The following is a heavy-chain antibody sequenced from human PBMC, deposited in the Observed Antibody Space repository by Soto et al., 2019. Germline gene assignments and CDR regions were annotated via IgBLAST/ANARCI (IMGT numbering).Heavy chain of an antibody. J-gene: IGHJ4*02. D-gene: IGHD6-25*01. CDR1: GFTFKNFG. CDR3: AKDLCSGGSGIHDY. Sequence: QVQLVESGGGVVQPGGSLRLSCVGSGFTFKNFGLHWVRQAPGKGLEWVTVISYDGATEHYLDSVKGRFTISRDNSKNTVYLDMNSLRPEDTALYYCAKDLCSGGSGIHDYWGQGTQVIVS. CDR2: ISYDGATE. V-gene: IGHV3-30*18.